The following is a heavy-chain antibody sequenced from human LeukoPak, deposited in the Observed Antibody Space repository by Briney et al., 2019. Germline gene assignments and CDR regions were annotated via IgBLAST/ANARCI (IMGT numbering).Heavy chain of an antibody. CDR2: ISWSSGSI. J-gene: IGHJ5*02. Sequence: GGSLRLSCAASGFTFDDYAMQWVRQAPGKGLEGVSGISWSSGSIGYADSVKGRFTISRDNAKNYLYLQTNSLSAEDTALYYCAKDTAAAPARWFDPWGQGTLVTVSS. V-gene: IGHV3-9*01. CDR3: AKDTAAAPARWFDP. D-gene: IGHD6-13*01. CDR1: GFTFDDYA.